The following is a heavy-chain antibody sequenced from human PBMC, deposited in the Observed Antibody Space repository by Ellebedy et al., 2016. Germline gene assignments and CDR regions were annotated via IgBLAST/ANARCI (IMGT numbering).Heavy chain of an antibody. CDR1: GYTFTSYG. V-gene: IGHV1-18*01. CDR3: ARDSPGEITFGGVIVYDAFDI. Sequence: ASVKVSCXASGYTFTSYGISWVRQAPGQGLEWMGWISAYNGNTNYAQKLQGRVTMTTDTSTSTAYMELRSLRSDDTAVYYCARDSPGEITFGGVIVYDAFDIWGQGTMVTVSS. D-gene: IGHD3-16*02. J-gene: IGHJ3*02. CDR2: ISAYNGNT.